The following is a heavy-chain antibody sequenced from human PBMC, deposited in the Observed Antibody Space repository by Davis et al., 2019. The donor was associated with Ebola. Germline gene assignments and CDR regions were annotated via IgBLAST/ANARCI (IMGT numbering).Heavy chain of an antibody. CDR1: RGSITSSNW. Sequence: PSETLSLTCAVSRGSITSSNWLCWLRQPPGKGLEWIGEIYDGGSTNYNPSLKSLATISVDKSKTQFSLKLNSVTAADTAVYYCARGQHYYDSSGIDHWGQGTLVTVSS. D-gene: IGHD3-22*01. J-gene: IGHJ4*02. V-gene: IGHV4-4*02. CDR3: ARGQHYYDSSGIDH. CDR2: IYDGGST.